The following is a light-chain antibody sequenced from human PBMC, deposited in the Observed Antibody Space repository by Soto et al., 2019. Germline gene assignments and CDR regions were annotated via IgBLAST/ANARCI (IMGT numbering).Light chain of an antibody. CDR2: LNSDGSH. CDR3: QTWGTGILV. Sequence: QSVLTQSPSASASLGASVKLTCTLSSGHSSYAIAWHQQQPEKGPRYLMKLNSDGSHSKGDGIPDRFSGSSSGAERYLTISSLQSEYEADYYCQTWGTGILVFGTGTKLTVL. CDR1: SGHSSYA. V-gene: IGLV4-69*01. J-gene: IGLJ1*01.